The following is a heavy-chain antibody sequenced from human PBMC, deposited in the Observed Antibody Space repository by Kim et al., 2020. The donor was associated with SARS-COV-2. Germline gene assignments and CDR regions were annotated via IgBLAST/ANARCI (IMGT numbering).Heavy chain of an antibody. D-gene: IGHD2-15*01. V-gene: IGHV4-34*01. CDR1: GGSFSGYY. Sequence: SETLSLTCAVYGGSFSGYYWSWIRQPPGKGLEWIGEINHSGSTNYNPSLKSRVTISVDTSKNQFSLKLSSVTAADTAVYYCARVGGSRSSKEADPWGQGT. J-gene: IGHJ5*02. CDR2: INHSGST. CDR3: ARVGGSRSSKEADP.